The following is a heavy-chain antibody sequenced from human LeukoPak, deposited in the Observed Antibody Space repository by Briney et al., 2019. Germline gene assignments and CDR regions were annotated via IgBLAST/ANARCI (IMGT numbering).Heavy chain of an antibody. CDR2: IDNDGSDT. Sequence: GGSLRLSCAASGFTFRSYWMHWVRQAPGKGLVWVSRIDNDGSDTIYADSVKGRFTISRDNAKNSLYLQMNSLRAEDTAVYYCARGWIQLWPFDYWGQGTLVTVSS. CDR1: GFTFRSYW. CDR3: ARGWIQLWPFDY. J-gene: IGHJ4*02. D-gene: IGHD5-18*01. V-gene: IGHV3-74*01.